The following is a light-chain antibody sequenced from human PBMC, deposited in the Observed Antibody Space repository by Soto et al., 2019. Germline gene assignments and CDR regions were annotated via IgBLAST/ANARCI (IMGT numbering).Light chain of an antibody. CDR2: EVS. J-gene: IGLJ1*01. CDR1: SRYVGGYNY. V-gene: IGLV2-14*01. Sequence: ARNTPASVSGGPRRGITLFLTGNSRYVGGYNYVSWSQQHPGKAPQLMIYEVSNRPSGFSNRFSGSKSGNTASLTISGLQAEDEADYYCSSYTSSSTYVFGTGTKVTVL. CDR3: SSYTSSSTYV.